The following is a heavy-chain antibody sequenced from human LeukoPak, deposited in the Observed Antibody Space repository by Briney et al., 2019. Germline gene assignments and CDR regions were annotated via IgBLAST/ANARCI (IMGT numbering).Heavy chain of an antibody. CDR1: GTTFGLSA. CDR3: ARSYLVFNWFDP. CDR2: IIPIFGAT. V-gene: IGHV1-69*13. D-gene: IGHD2-8*01. J-gene: IGHJ5*02. Sequence: GASVKVSCKVSGTTFGLSAISWVRQAPGQGLQWMGGIIPIFGATNYTQHFQGRLTITADESTSTVYMDLSSLTSDDTAVYYCARSYLVFNWFDPWGQGTLVTVSS.